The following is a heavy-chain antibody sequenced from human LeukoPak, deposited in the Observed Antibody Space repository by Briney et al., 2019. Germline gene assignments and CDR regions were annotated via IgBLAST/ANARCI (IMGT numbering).Heavy chain of an antibody. CDR3: ARGGGGSSGWFDP. CDR2: IYYSGST. D-gene: IGHD3-16*01. J-gene: IGHJ5*02. Sequence: PSETLSLTCTVSGGSISSYYWSWIRQPPGKGLEWIRYIYYSGSTNYNPSLKSRVTISVDTSKNQFSLKLSSVTAADTAVYYCARGGGGSSGWFDPWGQGTLVTVSS. CDR1: GGSISSYY. V-gene: IGHV4-59*01.